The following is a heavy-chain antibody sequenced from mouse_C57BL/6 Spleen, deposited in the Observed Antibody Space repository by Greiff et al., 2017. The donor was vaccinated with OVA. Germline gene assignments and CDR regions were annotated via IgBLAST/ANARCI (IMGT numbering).Heavy chain of an antibody. J-gene: IGHJ4*01. V-gene: IGHV5-4*01. CDR3: ARDRGDNYAMDY. D-gene: IGHD3-3*01. CDR2: ISDGGSYT. CDR1: GFTFSSYA. Sequence: DVMLVESGGGLVKPGGSLKLSCAASGFTFSSYAMSWVRQTPEKRLEWVATISDGGSYTYYPDNVKGRFTISRDNAKNNLYLQMSHLKSEDTAMYYCARDRGDNYAMDYWGQGTSVTVSS.